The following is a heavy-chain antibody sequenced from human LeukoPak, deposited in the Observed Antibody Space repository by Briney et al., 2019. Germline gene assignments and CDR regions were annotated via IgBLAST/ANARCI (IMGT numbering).Heavy chain of an antibody. CDR3: ARHMVRGVIEKFDY. V-gene: IGHV4-34*01. Sequence: SQTLSLTCAVYGGSFSGYYWSWIRQPPGKVLEWIGEINHSGSTNYNPSLKSRVTISVDTSKNQFSLKLSSVTAADTAVYYCARHMVRGVIEKFDYWGQGTLVTVSS. D-gene: IGHD3-10*01. J-gene: IGHJ4*02. CDR2: INHSGST. CDR1: GGSFSGYY.